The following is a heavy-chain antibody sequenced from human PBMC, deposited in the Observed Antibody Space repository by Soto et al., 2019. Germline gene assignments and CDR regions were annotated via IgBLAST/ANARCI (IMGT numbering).Heavy chain of an antibody. V-gene: IGHV3-30-3*01. CDR2: ISYDGSNK. CDR1: GFTFSSYA. Sequence: QVQLVESGGGVVQPGRSLRLSCAASGFTFSSYAMHWVRQAPGKGLEWVAVISYDGSNKYYADSVKGRFTISRDNSKNTLYLQMNSLRAEDTAVYYCAREAGITMLVPGSFDIWGQGTMVTVSS. J-gene: IGHJ3*02. CDR3: AREAGITMLVPGSFDI. D-gene: IGHD3-22*01.